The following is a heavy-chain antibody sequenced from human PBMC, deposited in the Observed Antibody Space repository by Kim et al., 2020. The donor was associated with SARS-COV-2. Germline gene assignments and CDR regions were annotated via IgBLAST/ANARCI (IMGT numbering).Heavy chain of an antibody. Sequence: DSVQGRFTSARDTAKNPLYLQMNILRADDTAIYYCAKSLDEHGDVFDYWGQGTLVTVSS. V-gene: IGHV3-23*01. D-gene: IGHD4-17*01. CDR3: AKSLDEHGDVFDY. J-gene: IGHJ4*02.